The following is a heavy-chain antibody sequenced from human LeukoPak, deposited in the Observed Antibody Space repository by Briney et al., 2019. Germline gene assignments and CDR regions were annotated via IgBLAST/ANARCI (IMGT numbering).Heavy chain of an antibody. D-gene: IGHD6-13*01. CDR1: GFPFNAYW. J-gene: IGHJ4*02. CDR3: ARSLPYGTTWYGRSDF. CDR2: IRQDGDTK. V-gene: IGHV3-7*03. Sequence: GGSLRLSCAAFGFPFNAYWMTWVRQAPGKGLEWAANIRQDGDTKYYVDSVKGRFTISRDNAMNSLYLQMNSLRAEDTAIYYCARSLPYGTTWYGRSDFWGQGTLVTVSS.